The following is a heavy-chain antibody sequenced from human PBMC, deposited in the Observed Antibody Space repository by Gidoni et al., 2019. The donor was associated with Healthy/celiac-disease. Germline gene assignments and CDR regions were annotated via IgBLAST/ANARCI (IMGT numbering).Heavy chain of an antibody. Sequence: EVQLVESGGGLVQPGGSLRLSCAASGFTFSDHYMDWVRQAPGKGLEWVGRTRNKANSYTTEYAASVKGRFTISRDDSKNSLYLQMNSLKTEDTAVYYCARDTRAPDYYYYYMDVWGKGTTVTVSS. CDR2: TRNKANSYTT. V-gene: IGHV3-72*01. CDR3: ARDTRAPDYYYYYMDV. J-gene: IGHJ6*03. CDR1: GFTFSDHY. D-gene: IGHD2-2*01.